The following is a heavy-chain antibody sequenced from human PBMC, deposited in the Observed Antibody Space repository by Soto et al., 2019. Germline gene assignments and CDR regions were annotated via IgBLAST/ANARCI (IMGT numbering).Heavy chain of an antibody. V-gene: IGHV3-7*03. CDR1: EFTFSSYW. J-gene: IGHJ4*02. D-gene: IGHD3-22*01. CDR2: IKQDGSEK. CDR3: AREAEGRYYYDSSGSIDY. Sequence: GGSLRLSCAASEFTFSSYWMSWVRQAPGKGLEWVANIKQDGSEKYYVDSVKGRFTISRDNAKNSLYLQMNSLRAEDTAVYYCAREAEGRYYYDSSGSIDYWGQGTLVTVSS.